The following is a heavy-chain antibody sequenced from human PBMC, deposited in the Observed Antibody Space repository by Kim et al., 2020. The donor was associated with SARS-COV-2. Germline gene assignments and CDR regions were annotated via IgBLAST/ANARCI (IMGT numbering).Heavy chain of an antibody. Sequence: GGSLRLSCGASGFTVNNFAMSWVRQAPGKGLEWVSTDPGGGGRTFYADSVKGRFTISRDNSKNTVFLQMNSVRAEDTAVYYCATAQTLSSGWYVLDDWGQGTLVTVSS. D-gene: IGHD6-19*01. J-gene: IGHJ4*02. CDR1: GFTVNNFA. V-gene: IGHV3-23*01. CDR2: DPGGGGRT. CDR3: ATAQTLSSGWYVLDD.